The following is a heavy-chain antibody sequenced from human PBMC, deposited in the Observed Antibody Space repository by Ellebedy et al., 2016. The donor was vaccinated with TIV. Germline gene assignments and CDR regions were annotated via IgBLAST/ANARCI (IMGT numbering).Heavy chain of an antibody. CDR2: FSSSGGRT. V-gene: IGHV3-23*01. J-gene: IGHJ4*01. D-gene: IGHD2-21*02. CDR3: VKEGEGGDNNSHFQY. Sequence: PGGSLRLSCAASGFTFNSHAMSWARQTPQRGLECLPAFSSSGGRTYYADSGTGRFTVSRDNSKNMVHLQLNSLTAEDTAVYYCVKEGEGGDNNSHFQYWGQGNLVTVSS. CDR1: GFTFNSHA.